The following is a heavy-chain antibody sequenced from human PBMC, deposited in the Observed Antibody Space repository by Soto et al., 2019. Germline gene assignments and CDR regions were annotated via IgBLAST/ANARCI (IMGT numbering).Heavy chain of an antibody. CDR3: AREGRHSGGMRDSWFDT. Sequence: SETLSLTCTVSGDSISSRSHYWNWIRQLPGKGLEFIGYIFYTGATYYNPSLRGRVSMSIDTSKNQFSLNLRSVTAADTAVCYCAREGRHSGGMRDSWFDTWGQGTLLTVS. CDR2: IFYTGAT. J-gene: IGHJ5*02. CDR1: GDSISSRSHY. D-gene: IGHD3-10*01. V-gene: IGHV4-31*03.